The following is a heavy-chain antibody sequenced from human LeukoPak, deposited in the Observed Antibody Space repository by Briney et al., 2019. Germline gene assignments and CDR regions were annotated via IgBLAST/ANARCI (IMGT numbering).Heavy chain of an antibody. CDR1: GFTFSSFA. D-gene: IGHD2-21*01. CDR2: IKQDGSEK. CDR3: ARGLAIDY. J-gene: IGHJ4*02. V-gene: IGHV3-7*01. Sequence: PGGSLRLSCAPSGFTFSSFAMSWVRQAPGKGLEWVANIKQDGSEKYYVDSVKGRFTISRDNAKNSLYLQMNSLRAEDTAVYYCARGLAIDYWGQGTLVTVSS.